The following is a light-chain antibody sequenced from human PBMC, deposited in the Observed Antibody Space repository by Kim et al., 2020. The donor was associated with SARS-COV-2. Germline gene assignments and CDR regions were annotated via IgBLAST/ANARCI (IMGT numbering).Light chain of an antibody. Sequence: FSPGETTPRSCRASQTVTRNSLAWYQQKPGRAPRLLIYGASSRPGGIPDRFSGSGSGTDFTLTISRLEPEDFAVYYCQQYGSSPYTFGQGTKLEI. CDR1: QTVTRNS. CDR3: QQYGSSPYT. CDR2: GAS. V-gene: IGKV3-20*01. J-gene: IGKJ2*01.